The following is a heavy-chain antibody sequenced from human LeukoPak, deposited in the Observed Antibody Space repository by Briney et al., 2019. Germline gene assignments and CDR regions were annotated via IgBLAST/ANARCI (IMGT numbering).Heavy chain of an antibody. V-gene: IGHV1-69*10. J-gene: IGHJ6*02. D-gene: IGHD3-9*01. CDR3: ARADYDILTGYPQDGMDV. Sequence: SVKVSCKASGYTFTSYGISWVRQAPGQGLEWMGRIIPILGIANYAQKFQGRVTITADKSTSTAYMELSSLRSEDTAVYYCARADYDILTGYPQDGMDVWGQGTTVTVSS. CDR2: IIPILGIA. CDR1: GYTFTSYG.